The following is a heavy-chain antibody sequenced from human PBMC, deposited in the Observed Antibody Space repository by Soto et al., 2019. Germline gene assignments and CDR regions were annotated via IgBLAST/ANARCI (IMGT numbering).Heavy chain of an antibody. J-gene: IGHJ4*02. V-gene: IGHV1-18*01. CDR1: GYTFITYG. D-gene: IGHD3-22*01. CDR2: ITTYNGDT. Sequence: QVQLVQSGAEVKEPGASVKVSCKASGYTFITYGMSWVRQAPGQGLDWMGWITTYNGDTKYADRLQGRVTMTTDTTTGTAYMELRSLRSDDTAVYYCARGPTDYYAKSGDYSLDYWGQGTLVTVSS. CDR3: ARGPTDYYAKSGDYSLDY.